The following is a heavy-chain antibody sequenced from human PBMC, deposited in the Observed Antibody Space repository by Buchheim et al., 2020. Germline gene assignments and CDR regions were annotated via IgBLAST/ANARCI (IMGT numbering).Heavy chain of an antibody. CDR3: VRQGLVTVSGTVYFYYGLDV. CDR2: IYHSGST. V-gene: IGHV4-4*02. J-gene: IGHJ6*02. D-gene: IGHD6-19*01. CDR1: GGSISSSNW. Sequence: QVQLQESGPGLVKPSGTLSLTCAVSGGSISSSNWWSWVRQPPGKGLEWIGEIYHSGSTNYNPSLKSRVTISVDKSKNQFSLRLSSVTAADTAMYYCVRQGLVTVSGTVYFYYGLDVWGQGTT.